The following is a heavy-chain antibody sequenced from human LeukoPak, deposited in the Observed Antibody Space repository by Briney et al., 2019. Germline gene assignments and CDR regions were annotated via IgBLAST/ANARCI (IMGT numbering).Heavy chain of an antibody. D-gene: IGHD3-22*01. J-gene: IGHJ2*01. Sequence: PGGSLRLSCAASGFTFSSYGMHWVRQAPGMGLEWVAVIWYDGSNKYYADSAKGRFTISRDNSKNTLYLQMNSLRAEDTAVYYCARDAYYYDSSGYYENWYFDLWGRGTLVTVSS. CDR2: IWYDGSNK. CDR1: GFTFSSYG. CDR3: ARDAYYYDSSGYYENWYFDL. V-gene: IGHV3-33*01.